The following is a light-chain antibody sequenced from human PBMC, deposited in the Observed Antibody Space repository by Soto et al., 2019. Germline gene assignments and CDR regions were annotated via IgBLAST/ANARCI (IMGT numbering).Light chain of an antibody. CDR1: QSVSNN. Sequence: EILMTQSPDTLSVSPGERATLSCRASQSVSNNLAWYQQKPGQAPRLLIYGASTRATGIPARFSGSGSGTEFTLTISSLQSEDFAVYYCQQYNSWPLTFGGGTKVEIK. V-gene: IGKV3-15*01. J-gene: IGKJ4*01. CDR2: GAS. CDR3: QQYNSWPLT.